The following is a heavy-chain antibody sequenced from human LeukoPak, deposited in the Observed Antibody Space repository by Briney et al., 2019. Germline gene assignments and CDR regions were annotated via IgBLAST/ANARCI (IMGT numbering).Heavy chain of an antibody. D-gene: IGHD3-16*01. V-gene: IGHV1-18*01. J-gene: IGHJ4*02. CDR3: ARDWNFVYDY. Sequence: ASVKVSCKASGYTFSTYGISWVRQAPGQGPEWMGWINIKNGDTNYAQRLQGRVTPTTDTSTSTAYMELRSLRSDDTAIYYCARDWNFVYDYWGQGTLVTVSS. CDR2: INIKNGDT. CDR1: GYTFSTYG.